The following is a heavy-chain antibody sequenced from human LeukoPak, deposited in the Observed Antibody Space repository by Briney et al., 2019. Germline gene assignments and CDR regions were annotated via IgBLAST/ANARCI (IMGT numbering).Heavy chain of an antibody. V-gene: IGHV3-48*03. Sequence: PGGSLRLSCAASGFTFSSYEMSWVRQAPGKGLEWVSYISSSGSTIYYADSVKGRFIISRDNAKNSLYLQMNSLRAEDTAVYYCARETDSTLFDYWGQGTLVTVSS. J-gene: IGHJ4*02. CDR3: ARETDSTLFDY. CDR2: ISSSGSTI. CDR1: GFTFSSYE. D-gene: IGHD2-2*01.